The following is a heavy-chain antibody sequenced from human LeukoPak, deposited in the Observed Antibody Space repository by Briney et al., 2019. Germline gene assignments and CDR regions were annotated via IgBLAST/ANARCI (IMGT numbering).Heavy chain of an antibody. CDR3: AKDRTNFFYYLDV. J-gene: IGHJ6*03. CDR1: GFTFNYYA. Sequence: GGSLRLSCAASGFTFNYYALHWVRQAPGKGLGWGASISSEGDNKHYLESVKGRFTISRDNSKNTLYLQMHNPRAEDTAIYYCAKDRTNFFYYLDVWGTGTTVIVSS. CDR2: ISSEGDNK. V-gene: IGHV3-30-3*01.